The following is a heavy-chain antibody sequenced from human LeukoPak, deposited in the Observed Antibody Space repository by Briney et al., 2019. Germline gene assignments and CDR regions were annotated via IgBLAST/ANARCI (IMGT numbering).Heavy chain of an antibody. V-gene: IGHV3-23*01. CDR2: ISGSGGST. D-gene: IGHD6-6*01. J-gene: IGHJ4*02. CDR1: GFTFSSYA. CDR3: AKDFYTSSSSADAY. Sequence: GGSLRLSCAASGFTFSSYAMSWVRQAPGKGLEWVSAISGSGGSTYYADSVKGRFTISRDNSKNTLYLQLNSLRAEDTAVYYCAKDFYTSSSSADAYWGQGTLVTVPS.